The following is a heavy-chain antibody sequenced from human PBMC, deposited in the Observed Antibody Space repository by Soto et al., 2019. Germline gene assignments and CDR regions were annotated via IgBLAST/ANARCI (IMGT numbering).Heavy chain of an antibody. J-gene: IGHJ4*02. Sequence: HPGGSLRLSCAASGFTFSSYAMHWVRQAPGKGLEWVAVISYDGSNKYYADSVKGRFTISRDNSKNTLYLQMNSLRAEDTAVYYCARDEVAVAPNYYFDYWGQGTLVTVSS. V-gene: IGHV3-30-3*01. CDR2: ISYDGSNK. D-gene: IGHD6-19*01. CDR3: ARDEVAVAPNYYFDY. CDR1: GFTFSSYA.